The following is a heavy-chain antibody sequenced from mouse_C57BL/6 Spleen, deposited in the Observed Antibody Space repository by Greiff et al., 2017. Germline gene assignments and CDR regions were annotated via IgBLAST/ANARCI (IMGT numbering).Heavy chain of an antibody. J-gene: IGHJ2*01. V-gene: IGHV14-1*01. CDR2: IDPEDGDT. CDR1: GFNIKDYY. Sequence: EVQLQESGAELVRPGASVKLSCTASGFNIKDYYMHWVKQRPEQGLEWIGRIDPEDGDTEYAPKFQGKGTMTADTSSNTAYLQLSSLTSEDTAVYYCTTWGGNYFDYWGQGTTLTVSS. CDR3: TTWGGNYFDY.